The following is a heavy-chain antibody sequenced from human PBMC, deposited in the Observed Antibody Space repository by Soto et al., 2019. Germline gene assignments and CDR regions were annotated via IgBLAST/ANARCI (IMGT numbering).Heavy chain of an antibody. V-gene: IGHV1-8*01. J-gene: IGHJ4*02. CDR1: GYTFTSYD. CDR2: MNPNSGNT. Sequence: QVQLVQSGAEVKKPGASVKVSCKASGYTFTSYDINWVRQATGQGREWMGWMNPNSGNTGYAQKFQGRVTMTRNTYISTAYMELSSLRSEDTAVYYCARGEDYYDSSGYYTLLFWGQGTLVTVSS. CDR3: ARGEDYYDSSGYYTLLF. D-gene: IGHD3-22*01.